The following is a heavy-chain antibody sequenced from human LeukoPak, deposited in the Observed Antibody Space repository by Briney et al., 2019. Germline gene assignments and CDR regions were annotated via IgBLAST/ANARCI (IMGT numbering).Heavy chain of an antibody. Sequence: SETLSLTCAVYGGSFSGYYWSWIRQPPGKGLEWIGEINHSGSTNYNPSLKSRVTISIDTSKNQFSLKLSSVTAADTAVYYCARRPTVTNRVSWYFDLWGRGTLVTVSS. V-gene: IGHV4-34*01. CDR2: INHSGST. CDR3: ARRPTVTNRVSWYFDL. CDR1: GGSFSGYY. D-gene: IGHD4-17*01. J-gene: IGHJ2*01.